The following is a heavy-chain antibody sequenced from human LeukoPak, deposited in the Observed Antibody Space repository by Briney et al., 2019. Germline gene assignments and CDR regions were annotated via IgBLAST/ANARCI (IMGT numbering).Heavy chain of an antibody. V-gene: IGHV1-18*01. Sequence: ASVKVSCKASGYTFTTYGISCVRQAPGHGLEWMGVVHAYNSNTNDAQKRQGRGTIATDTSTSTGYMELRSLRSDDTAVYYCARGVYGDHEDYWGQGTLGTVSS. D-gene: IGHD4-17*01. CDR2: VHAYNSNT. J-gene: IGHJ4*02. CDR1: GYTFTTYG. CDR3: ARGVYGDHEDY.